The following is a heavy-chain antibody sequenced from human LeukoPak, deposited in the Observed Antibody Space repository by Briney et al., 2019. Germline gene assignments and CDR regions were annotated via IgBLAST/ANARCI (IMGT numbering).Heavy chain of an antibody. V-gene: IGHV5-51*01. D-gene: IGHD6-13*01. CDR2: IYPGDSDT. J-gene: IGHJ3*02. Sequence: GESLRISCKGSGYSFTSYWIGWVRQMPGKGLEWMGIIYPGDSDTRYSPSFQGQVTISADKSISTAYLQWSSLKASDTAMYYCARPPSSWYSAFDIWGQGTMVTVSS. CDR3: ARPPSSWYSAFDI. CDR1: GYSFTSYW.